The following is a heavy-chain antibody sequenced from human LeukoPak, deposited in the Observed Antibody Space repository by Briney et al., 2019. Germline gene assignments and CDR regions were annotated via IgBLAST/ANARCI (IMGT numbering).Heavy chain of an antibody. CDR1: GFTFSSYW. Sequence: PGGSLRLSCAASGFTFSSYWMSWVRQAPGKGLEWVANIKQDGSEKYYVDSVKGRFTISRDNAKNSLYLQMNSLRAEDTAVYYCARVRSGDDFWSGYYDYYYYYGMDVWGQGTMVTVSS. D-gene: IGHD3-3*01. CDR3: ARVRSGDDFWSGYYDYYYYYGMDV. CDR2: IKQDGSEK. J-gene: IGHJ6*02. V-gene: IGHV3-7*01.